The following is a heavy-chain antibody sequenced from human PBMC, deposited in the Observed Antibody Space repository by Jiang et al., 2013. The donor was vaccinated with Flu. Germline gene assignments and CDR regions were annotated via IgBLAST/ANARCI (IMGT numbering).Heavy chain of an antibody. D-gene: IGHD4-11*01. Sequence: TLSLTCTVSGGSISSGGYYWSWIRQHPGKGLEWIGYIYYSGSTYYNPSLKSRVTISVDTSKNQFSLKLSSVTAADTAVYYCARAPLQWDAFDIWGQGTMVTVSS. CDR3: ARAPLQWDAFDI. CDR2: IYYSGST. CDR1: GGSISSGGYY. J-gene: IGHJ3*02. V-gene: IGHV4-31*03.